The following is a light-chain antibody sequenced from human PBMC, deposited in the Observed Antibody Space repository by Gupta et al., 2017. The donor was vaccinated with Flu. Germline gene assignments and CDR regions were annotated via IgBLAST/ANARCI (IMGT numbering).Light chain of an antibody. V-gene: IGKV2-28*01. CDR1: QSLLHSNGYNY. CDR3: KQALQTPGT. Sequence: DIVMTQSPLSLPVTPGEPASISCRSSQSLLHSNGYNYLDWFLQKPGQSPQLLISLASNRASGVPDRFSGSGSGTDFTLKISRGEAEDVGVYYCKQALQTPGTFGQGTKMEIK. CDR2: LAS. J-gene: IGKJ2*01.